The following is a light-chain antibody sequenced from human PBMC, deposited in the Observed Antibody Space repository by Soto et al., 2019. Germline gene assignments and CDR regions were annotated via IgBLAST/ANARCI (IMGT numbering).Light chain of an antibody. Sequence: QSALTQPASVSGSPGQSITISCIGTSSDVGGYNYVSWYQQHPGKAPKLMIYDVSNRPSGVSNRFSGSKSGNTASLTISGPQGEDEADYYCSSYTSSSRVFGGGTKLTVL. CDR1: SSDVGGYNY. J-gene: IGLJ2*01. CDR2: DVS. V-gene: IGLV2-14*01. CDR3: SSYTSSSRV.